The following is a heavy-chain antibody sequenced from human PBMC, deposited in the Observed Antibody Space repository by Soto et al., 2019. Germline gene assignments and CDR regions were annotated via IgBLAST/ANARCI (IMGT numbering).Heavy chain of an antibody. J-gene: IGHJ4*02. CDR3: ARVPSSLPEDY. V-gene: IGHV1-18*01. CDR1: GYTFTNYG. Sequence: QVQLVQSGAEVKKPGASVRVSCKASGYTFTNYGISWVRQAPGQGLEWIGWISAYNGDTIYAQKLQGRGIMTTDTSTSTAYMERRSLRSDDTAMYFCARVPSSLPEDYWGQGTLVTVSS. CDR2: ISAYNGDT.